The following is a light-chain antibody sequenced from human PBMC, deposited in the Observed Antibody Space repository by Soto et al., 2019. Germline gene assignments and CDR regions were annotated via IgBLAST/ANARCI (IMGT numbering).Light chain of an antibody. Sequence: QSALTQPRSVSGSPGQSVTISCTGTSSDVGGYNYVSWYQQHPGKAPKLMIYDVSKRPSGVPDRFSGSKSGNTASLTISGLQAEDEADCYCCSYAGSYSLYVFGTGTKVTV. CDR2: DVS. V-gene: IGLV2-11*01. J-gene: IGLJ1*01. CDR1: SSDVGGYNY. CDR3: CSYAGSYSLYV.